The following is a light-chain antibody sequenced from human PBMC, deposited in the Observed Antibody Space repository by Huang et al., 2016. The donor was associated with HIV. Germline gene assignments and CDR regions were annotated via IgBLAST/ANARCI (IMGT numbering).Light chain of an antibody. CDR2: AAS. Sequence: DIRMTQSPSSLSASIGDRVTITCRASQSISTYLNWYQQKPGKAPKVLIYAASNLQSGVPSRCSGSGSGTDFTLTISSLQPEDIATYFCQQNHISPPYTFGQGTKVEIK. CDR3: QQNHISPPYT. J-gene: IGKJ2*01. CDR1: QSISTY. V-gene: IGKV1-39*01.